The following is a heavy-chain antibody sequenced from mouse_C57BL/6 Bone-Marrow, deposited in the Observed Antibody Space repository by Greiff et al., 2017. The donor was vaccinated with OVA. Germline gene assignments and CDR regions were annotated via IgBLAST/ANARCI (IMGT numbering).Heavy chain of an antibody. CDR3: ARDQAHYYASFAY. D-gene: IGHD2-1*01. V-gene: IGHV5-4*01. Sequence: EVNVVESGGGLVKPGGSLKLSCAASGFTFSSYAMSWVRQTPEKRLEWVATISDGGSYTYYPDNVKGRFTISRDNAKNNLYLQMSHLKSEDTAMYYCARDQAHYYASFAYWGQGTLVTVSA. J-gene: IGHJ3*01. CDR1: GFTFSSYA. CDR2: ISDGGSYT.